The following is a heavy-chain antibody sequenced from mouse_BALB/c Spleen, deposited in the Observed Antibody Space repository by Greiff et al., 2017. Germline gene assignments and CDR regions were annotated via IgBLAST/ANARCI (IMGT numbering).Heavy chain of an antibody. D-gene: IGHD2-14*01. CDR2: ISNGGGST. V-gene: IGHV5-12-2*01. Sequence: EVKLMESGGGLVQPGGSLKLSCAASGFTFSSYTMSWVRQTPEKRLEWVAYISNGGGSTYYPDTVKGRFTISRDNAKNTLYLQMSSLKSEDTAMYYCARREDYRYPFAYWGQGTLVTVSA. CDR3: ARREDYRYPFAY. J-gene: IGHJ3*01. CDR1: GFTFSSYT.